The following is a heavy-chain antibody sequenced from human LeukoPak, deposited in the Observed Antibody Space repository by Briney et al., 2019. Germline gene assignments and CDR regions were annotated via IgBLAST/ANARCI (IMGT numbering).Heavy chain of an antibody. CDR2: ISHSGTT. J-gene: IGHJ6*03. Sequence: SETLSLTCAVSGYSITNDFYWGWVRQPPGKGLQWIATISHSGTTYYSASVKSRVTISLDTSKNQFSLRLTSVTAADTAVYYCAREGDTAMVTSGKNYYYYYYIDVWGKGTTVTVSS. CDR3: AREGDTAMVTSGKNYYYYYYIDV. V-gene: IGHV4-38-2*02. D-gene: IGHD5-18*01. CDR1: GYSITNDFY.